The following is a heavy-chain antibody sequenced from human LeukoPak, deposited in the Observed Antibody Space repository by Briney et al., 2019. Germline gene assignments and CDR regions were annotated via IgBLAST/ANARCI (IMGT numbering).Heavy chain of an antibody. Sequence: GGSLRLSCAASGFTFSSFAMSWVRQAPGKGLEWVSAVSGSGGSTYYADSVKGRFTISRDNSKNTLYLQMNSLRAEDTAVYYCAKGVSVGGAYYFDYWGQGTLVTVSS. J-gene: IGHJ4*02. CDR1: GFTFSSFA. CDR2: VSGSGGST. CDR3: AKGVSVGGAYYFDY. D-gene: IGHD1-26*01. V-gene: IGHV3-23*01.